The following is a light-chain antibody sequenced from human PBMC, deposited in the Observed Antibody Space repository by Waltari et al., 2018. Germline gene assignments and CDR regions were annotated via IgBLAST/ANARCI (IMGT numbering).Light chain of an antibody. CDR2: GAY. CDR1: QNIFRT. Sequence: EIVLTQSPGTLSLSPGERATLSCRASQNIFRTLAWYQQKPGQAPRHLIYGAYTRATGIPDRFSGSWSGTDFSLTISGLDPEDFAVYYCQHYGRLPVTFGQGTKVEIK. V-gene: IGKV3-20*01. CDR3: QHYGRLPVT. J-gene: IGKJ1*01.